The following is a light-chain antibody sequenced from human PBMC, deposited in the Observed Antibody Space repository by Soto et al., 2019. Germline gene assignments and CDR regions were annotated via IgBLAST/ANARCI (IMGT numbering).Light chain of an antibody. Sequence: EILMTQSPATLSVSPGERVTLSCRASQSISTNLAWYQQKPGQSPRLLIYGASTRATGIPARFSGSGSGTEFTLTISILQSADFAVYYCQQFHHWPPGGAFGQGTKVNIK. CDR2: GAS. J-gene: IGKJ1*01. V-gene: IGKV3-15*01. CDR3: QQFHHWPPGGA. CDR1: QSISTN.